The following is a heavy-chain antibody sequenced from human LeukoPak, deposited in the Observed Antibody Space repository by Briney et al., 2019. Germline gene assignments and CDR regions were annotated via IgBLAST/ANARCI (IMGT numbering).Heavy chain of an antibody. V-gene: IGHV4-34*01. D-gene: IGHD6-13*01. CDR3: ARGGGGIAAAGTKRKYNWFDP. CDR2: INHSGST. Sequence: SETLSLTCAVYGGSFSGYYWSWIHQPPGKGLEWIGEINHSGSTNYNPSLKSRVTISVDTSKNQFSLKLGSVTAADTAVYYCARGGGGIAAAGTKRKYNWFDPWGQGTLVTVSS. CDR1: GGSFSGYY. J-gene: IGHJ5*02.